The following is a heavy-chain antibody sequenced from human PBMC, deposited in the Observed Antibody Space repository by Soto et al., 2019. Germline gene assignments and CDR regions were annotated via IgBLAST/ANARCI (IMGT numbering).Heavy chain of an antibody. D-gene: IGHD3-3*01. CDR2: INPNSGGT. CDR3: ARALTNYGMDV. CDR1: GYTFTGYS. Sequence: ASVKVSCKASGYTFTGYSMQWVRQAPGQGLEWMGWINPNSGGTNYAQKFQGRVTMTRDTSISIAYMELSRLRSDDTAVYYCARALTNYGMDVWGQRTTVTVSS. V-gene: IGHV1-2*02. J-gene: IGHJ6*02.